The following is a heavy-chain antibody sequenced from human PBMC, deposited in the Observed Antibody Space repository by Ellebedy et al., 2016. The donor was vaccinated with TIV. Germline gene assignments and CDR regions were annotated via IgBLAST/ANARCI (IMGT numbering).Heavy chain of an antibody. CDR1: GGSISNYY. CDR3: ARRDGFCSGGSCPFPSYWYFDL. D-gene: IGHD2-15*01. J-gene: IGHJ2*01. V-gene: IGHV4-59*08. Sequence: SETLSLTCTVPGGSISNYYWSWIRQPPGKGLEWMWYIYYSGSTHYNPSLKSRVTISVDTSKNQFSLKLSSVTAADTAVYYCARRDGFCSGGSCPFPSYWYFDLWGRGTLVTVSS. CDR2: IYYSGST.